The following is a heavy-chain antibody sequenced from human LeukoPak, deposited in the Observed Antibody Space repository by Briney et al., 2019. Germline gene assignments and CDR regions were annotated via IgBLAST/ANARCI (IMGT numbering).Heavy chain of an antibody. J-gene: IGHJ6*02. Sequence: ASVKVSCKVSGYTLTELSMHWVRQAPGKGLEWMGGFDPEDGETIYAQKFQGRVTMTEDTSTDTAYMELSSLRSEDTAVYYCARAPSPYYDFWSGYWAHYYYGMDVWGQGTTVTVSS. CDR2: FDPEDGET. CDR1: GYTLTELS. CDR3: ARAPSPYYDFWSGYWAHYYYGMDV. D-gene: IGHD3-3*01. V-gene: IGHV1-24*01.